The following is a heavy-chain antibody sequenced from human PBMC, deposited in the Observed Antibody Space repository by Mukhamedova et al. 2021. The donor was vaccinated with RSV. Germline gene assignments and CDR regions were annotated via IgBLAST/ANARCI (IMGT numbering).Heavy chain of an antibody. CDR2: SSGSTI. V-gene: IGHV3-48*03. D-gene: IGHD2-2*02. Sequence: SSGSTIYYADSVKGRSTISRDNAKNSLYLQMNSLRAEDTAVYYCARYCSSTSCYSYYGMDVWGQGTTVTVSS. CDR3: ARYCSSTSCYSYYGMDV. J-gene: IGHJ6*02.